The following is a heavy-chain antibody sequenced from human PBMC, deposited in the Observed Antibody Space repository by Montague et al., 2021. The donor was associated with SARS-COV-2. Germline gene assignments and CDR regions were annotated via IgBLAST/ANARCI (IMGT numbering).Heavy chain of an antibody. CDR1: GFTFGNYD. Sequence: SLRLSCAASGFTFGNYDMNWVRQAPGKGPEWISYISTSAYTTSYAGSVKGRFTISRDNGKNSLYLQMNSLRVEDTAVYYCTSDYRSIVGDGLDIWGQGTKVTVSS. CDR2: ISTSAYTT. J-gene: IGHJ3*02. CDR3: TSDYRSIVGDGLDI. D-gene: IGHD3-16*02. V-gene: IGHV3-48*03.